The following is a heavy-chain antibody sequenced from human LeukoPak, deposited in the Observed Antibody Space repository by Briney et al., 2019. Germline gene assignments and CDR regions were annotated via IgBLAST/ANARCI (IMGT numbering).Heavy chain of an antibody. CDR1: GFTFSDSA. CDR2: IRSKAKSYAT. CDR3: TTVSYPFMVRGVMDAFDI. Sequence: GGSLRLSCAASGFTFSDSAVHWVRQASGKGLEWVGRIRSKAKSYATAYAASVKGRFTISRDDSETTAYLQMNSLKTEDTAVYYCTTVSYPFMVRGVMDAFDIWGQGTMVTVSS. J-gene: IGHJ3*02. D-gene: IGHD3-10*01. V-gene: IGHV3-73*01.